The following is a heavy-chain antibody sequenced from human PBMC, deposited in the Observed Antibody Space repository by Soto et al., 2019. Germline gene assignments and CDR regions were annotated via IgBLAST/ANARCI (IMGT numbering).Heavy chain of an antibody. J-gene: IGHJ6*02. CDR1: GGSISSSSYY. CDR2: IYYSGST. CDR3: TTSGYYYYYGMDV. Sequence: PSETLSLTCTVSGGSISSSSYYLVGIRQPPWNGLEWIGSIYYSGSTYYNPSLKSRVTISVDTSKNQFSLKLSSVTAADTAVYYCTTSGYYYYYGMDVWGQGTTVTVSS. V-gene: IGHV4-39*01. D-gene: IGHD1-26*01.